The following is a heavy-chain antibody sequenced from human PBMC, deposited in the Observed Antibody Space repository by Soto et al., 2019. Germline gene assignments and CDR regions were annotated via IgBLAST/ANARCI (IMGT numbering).Heavy chain of an antibody. CDR2: IDWDDDK. CDR1: GFSLSTSGMC. V-gene: IGHV2-70*11. D-gene: IGHD1-26*01. Sequence: GSGPTLVNPTQTLTLTCTFSGFSLSTSGMCVSWIRQPPGKALEWLARIDWDDDKYYSTSLKTRLTISKDTSKNQVVLTVTNMDPVDTATYYCARIRAGSSNRYYFDRWGQGTLVTVSS. J-gene: IGHJ5*02. CDR3: ARIRAGSSNRYYFDR.